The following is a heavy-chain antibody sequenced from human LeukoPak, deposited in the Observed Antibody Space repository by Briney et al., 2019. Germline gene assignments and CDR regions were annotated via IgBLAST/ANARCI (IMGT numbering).Heavy chain of an antibody. Sequence: ASVTVSCKVSGYTLTELSMHWVRQAPGKGLEWMGGFDPEDGETIYAQKSQGRVTMTEDTSTDTAYMELSSLRSEDTAVYYCATGLGYYDILTGWGQGTLVTVSS. J-gene: IGHJ4*02. D-gene: IGHD3-9*01. CDR1: GYTLTELS. CDR3: ATGLGYYDILTG. V-gene: IGHV1-24*01. CDR2: FDPEDGET.